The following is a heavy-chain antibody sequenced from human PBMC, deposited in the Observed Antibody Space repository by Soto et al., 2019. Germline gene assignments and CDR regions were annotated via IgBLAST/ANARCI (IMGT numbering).Heavy chain of an antibody. J-gene: IGHJ4*02. V-gene: IGHV3-48*02. CDR1: GFIFSKYS. CDR3: AREDILGTRSFDY. CDR2: ISSNSVTI. D-gene: IGHD1-26*01. Sequence: GSLRLSCGASGFIFSKYSMNWVRQAPGKGLEWLSYISSNSVTIYYADSVRGRFTIFRDNAKNSLYLQMNSLRDEDTAVYYCAREDILGTRSFDYWGQGALVTVSS.